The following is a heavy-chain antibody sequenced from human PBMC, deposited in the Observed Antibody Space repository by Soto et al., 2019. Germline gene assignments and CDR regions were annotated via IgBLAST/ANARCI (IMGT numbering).Heavy chain of an antibody. J-gene: IGHJ4*02. CDR2: IYYSGST. CDR1: GGSISSGDYY. Sequence: QVQLQESGPGLVKASQTLSLTCTVSGGSISSGDYYWSWIRQPPGKGLEWIGYIYYSGSTYYNPSLKSRVTISVDTSKNQFSLKLSSVTAADTAVYYCARGGYDYVWGSYRYLRPPDYWGQGTLVTVSS. D-gene: IGHD3-16*02. V-gene: IGHV4-30-4*01. CDR3: ARGGYDYVWGSYRYLRPPDY.